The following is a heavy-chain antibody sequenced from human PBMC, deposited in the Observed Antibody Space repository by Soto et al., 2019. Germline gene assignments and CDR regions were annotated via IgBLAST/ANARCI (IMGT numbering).Heavy chain of an antibody. Sequence: QVQLQESGPGLVKPSETLSLTCTVSGGSISSYYWSWIRQPAGKGLEWIGRIYTSGSTNYNPSLKSRVTMSVDTSKDQFSLKLSSVTAADTAVYYCARGRGVAAAGNWFDPWGQGTLVTVSS. CDR2: IYTSGST. V-gene: IGHV4-4*07. CDR3: ARGRGVAAAGNWFDP. CDR1: GGSISSYY. J-gene: IGHJ5*02. D-gene: IGHD6-13*01.